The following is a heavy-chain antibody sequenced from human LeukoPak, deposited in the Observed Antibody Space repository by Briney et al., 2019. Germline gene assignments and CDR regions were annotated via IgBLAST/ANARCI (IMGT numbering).Heavy chain of an antibody. V-gene: IGHV3-23*01. J-gene: IGHJ4*02. CDR1: GFTFSSYA. Sequence: GGSLRLPCAASGFTFSSYAMSWVRQAPGKGLEWVSAISGSGGSTYYADSAKGRFTISRDNSKNTLYLQMNSLRAEDTAVYYCARGRCGGDCYSGDYWGQGTLVTVSS. CDR3: ARGRCGGDCYSGDY. CDR2: ISGSGGST. D-gene: IGHD2-21*01.